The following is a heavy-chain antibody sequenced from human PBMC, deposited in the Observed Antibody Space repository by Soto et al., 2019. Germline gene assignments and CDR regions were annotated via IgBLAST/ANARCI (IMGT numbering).Heavy chain of an antibody. Sequence: LRLSCAASGFTFSNYGMHWVRQAPGKGLEWVAVVWFDGNAKFYADSVKGRFAISRDNSKNTLYLQMNSLRAEDTAVYYCARADDSSLDFWGLGXLVTVSS. V-gene: IGHV3-33*01. CDR1: GFTFSNYG. CDR2: VWFDGNAK. CDR3: ARADDSSLDF. J-gene: IGHJ4*02. D-gene: IGHD3-22*01.